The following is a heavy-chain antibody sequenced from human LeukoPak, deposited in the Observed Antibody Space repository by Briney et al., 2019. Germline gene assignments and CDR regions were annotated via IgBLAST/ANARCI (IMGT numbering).Heavy chain of an antibody. Sequence: GGSLRLSCAASGFTVSSYGMHWVRQAPGKGLEWVAFIRYVGSNKYYADSVKGRFTISRDNSKNTLYLQMNSLRAEDTAVYYCAKVLRIAAAGPHYYMDVWGKGTTVTISS. CDR2: IRYVGSNK. V-gene: IGHV3-30*02. CDR3: AKVLRIAAAGPHYYMDV. CDR1: GFTVSSYG. J-gene: IGHJ6*03. D-gene: IGHD6-13*01.